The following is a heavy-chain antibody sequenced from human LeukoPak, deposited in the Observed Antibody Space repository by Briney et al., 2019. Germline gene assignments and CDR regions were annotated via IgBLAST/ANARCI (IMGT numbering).Heavy chain of an antibody. CDR1: GGSISSGSYY. D-gene: IGHD4-17*01. CDR2: IYTSGST. V-gene: IGHV4-61*02. J-gene: IGHJ6*03. CDR3: ARDRFDYGDYYYYYMDV. Sequence: SETLSLTCTVSGGSISSGSYYWSWIRQPAGKGLERIGRIYTSGSTNYNPSLKSRVTISVDTSKNQFSLKLSSVTAADTAVYYCARDRFDYGDYYYYYMDVWGKGTTVTVSS.